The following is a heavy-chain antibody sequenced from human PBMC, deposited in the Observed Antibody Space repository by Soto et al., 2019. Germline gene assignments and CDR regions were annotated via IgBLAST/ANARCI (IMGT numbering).Heavy chain of an antibody. CDR3: ARDRRAAAGTVTEYFQH. CDR2: ISAYNGNT. D-gene: IGHD6-13*01. J-gene: IGHJ1*01. V-gene: IGHV1-18*01. Sequence: QVQLVQSGAEVKKPGASVKVSRKASGYTFTSYGISWVRQAPGQGLEWMGWISAYNGNTNYAQKLQGRVTMTTDTSXSXAYMELRSLRSDDTAVYYCARDRRAAAGTVTEYFQHWGQGTLVTVSS. CDR1: GYTFTSYG.